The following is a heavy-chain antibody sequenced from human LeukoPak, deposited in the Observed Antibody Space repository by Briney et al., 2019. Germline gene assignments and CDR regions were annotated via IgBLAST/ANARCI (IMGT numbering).Heavy chain of an antibody. CDR1: GGSFSGYY. Sequence: SETLSLTCAVYGGSFSGYYWSWIRQPPGKGLEWIGEINHSGSTNYNPSLKSRVTISVDTSKNQFSLKLSPVTAADTAVYYCARGGRITMIVVAARAFDIWGQGTMVTVSS. CDR2: INHSGST. V-gene: IGHV4-34*01. J-gene: IGHJ3*02. D-gene: IGHD3-22*01. CDR3: ARGGRITMIVVAARAFDI.